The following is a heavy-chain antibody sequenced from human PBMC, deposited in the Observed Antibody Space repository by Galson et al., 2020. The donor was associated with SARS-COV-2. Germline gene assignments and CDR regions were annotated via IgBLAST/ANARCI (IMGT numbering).Heavy chain of an antibody. J-gene: IGHJ4*02. CDR3: ARGPRFGELLSPFDS. D-gene: IGHD3-10*01. CDR2: ISNDGSNR. Sequence: GSLRLSCAASGFTFSSHAMHWVRQAPGKGLEWVAVISNDGSNRYYADSVKGRFTISRDNSKNTLFLQMNSLRVEDTAVYYCARGPRFGELLSPFDSWGQGTLVAVSS. V-gene: IGHV3-30-3*01. CDR1: GFTFSSHA.